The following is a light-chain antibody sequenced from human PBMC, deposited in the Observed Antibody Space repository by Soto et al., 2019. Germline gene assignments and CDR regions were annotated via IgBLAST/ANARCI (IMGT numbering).Light chain of an antibody. J-gene: IGKJ1*01. CDR2: GAS. CDR3: QQYNNWPS. V-gene: IGKV3-15*01. CDR1: QSVDNN. Sequence: EIVLTQSPGTQYLSPGERATLSCRASQSVDNNHLAWYQQKPGQAPRLLIYGASTRATGIPARFSGSGSGTEFTLTISSLQSEDFAVYYCQQYNNWPSFGQGTKVDIK.